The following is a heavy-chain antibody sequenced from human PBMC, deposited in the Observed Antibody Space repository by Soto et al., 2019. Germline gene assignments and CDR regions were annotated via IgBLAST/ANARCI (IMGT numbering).Heavy chain of an antibody. CDR1: GGTFSSYA. V-gene: IGHV1-69*01. J-gene: IGHJ5*02. CDR3: ERSGWGGGSWVLGWFDP. D-gene: IGHD2-15*01. Sequence: QVQLVQSGAEVKKPGSSVKVSCKASGGTFSSYAISWVRQAPGQGLEWMGGIIPIFGTANYAQKFQGRVTSTVDESKSTAYMELSSLRSEDTAVDYYERSGWGGGSWVLGWFDPWGQGTLVTVSS. CDR2: IIPIFGTA.